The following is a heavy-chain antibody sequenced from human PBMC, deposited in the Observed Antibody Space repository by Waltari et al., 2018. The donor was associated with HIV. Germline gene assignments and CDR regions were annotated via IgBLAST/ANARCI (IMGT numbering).Heavy chain of an antibody. CDR2: IYTSGST. V-gene: IGHV4-61*02. CDR3: ARGIKDCSGGSCYERGNWFDP. CDR1: GGSISSGSYA. Sequence: QVQLQESGPGLVKPSQTLSLTCTVPGGSISSGSYAGCWFRQPAGKGLEWIGRIYTSGSTNYNPSLKSRVTISVDTSKNQFSLKLSSVTAADTAVYYCARGIKDCSGGSCYERGNWFDPWGQGTLVTVSS. J-gene: IGHJ5*02. D-gene: IGHD2-15*01.